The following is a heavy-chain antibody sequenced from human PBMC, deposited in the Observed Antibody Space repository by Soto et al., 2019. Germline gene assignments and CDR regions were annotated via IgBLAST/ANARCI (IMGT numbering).Heavy chain of an antibody. J-gene: IGHJ4*02. D-gene: IGHD1-1*01. Sequence: GGSLRLSCAASGFTFRSYAMSLVRQAPGKGLEWVSAISGSGGSTYYADSVKGRFTISRDNSKNTLYLQMNSLRAEDTAVYYCAKVSHRNSISYYWGQGTLVTVPQ. V-gene: IGHV3-23*01. CDR1: GFTFRSYA. CDR2: ISGSGGST. CDR3: AKVSHRNSISYY.